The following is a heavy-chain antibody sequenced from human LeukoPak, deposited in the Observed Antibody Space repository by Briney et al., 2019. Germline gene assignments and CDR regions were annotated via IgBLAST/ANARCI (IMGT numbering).Heavy chain of an antibody. V-gene: IGHV3-23*01. CDR1: GFTFSNYA. Sequence: GGSLRLSCAASGFTFSNYAMSWVRQAPGKGLEWVSTITGSGGSTYYADSVKGRFTISRDNSKNTLYLQMSSLRAEDTAVYYCAKDKGDFWSGHHYWGQGTLVTVSS. J-gene: IGHJ4*02. CDR3: AKDKGDFWSGHHY. D-gene: IGHD3-3*01. CDR2: ITGSGGST.